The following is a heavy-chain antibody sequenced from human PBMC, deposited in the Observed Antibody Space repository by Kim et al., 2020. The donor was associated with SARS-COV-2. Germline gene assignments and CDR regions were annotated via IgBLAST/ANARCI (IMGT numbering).Heavy chain of an antibody. D-gene: IGHD4-17*01. CDR2: IYYSGST. CDR1: GGSISSSSYY. Sequence: SETLSLTCTVSGGSISSSSYYWGWIRQPPGKGLEWIGSIYYSGSTYYNPSLKSRVTISVDTSKNQFSLKLSSVTAADTAVYYCARLGLDGDHGGFYYYYYGMDVWGQGTTVTVSS. V-gene: IGHV4-39*01. J-gene: IGHJ6*02. CDR3: ARLGLDGDHGGFYYYYYGMDV.